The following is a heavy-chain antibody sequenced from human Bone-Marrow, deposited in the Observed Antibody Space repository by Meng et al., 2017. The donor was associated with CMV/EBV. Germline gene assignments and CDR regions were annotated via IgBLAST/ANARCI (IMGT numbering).Heavy chain of an antibody. V-gene: IGHV3-21*01. J-gene: IGHJ5*01. D-gene: IGHD3-3*01. CDR3: ARDPHDFWSGKNWCDS. CDR2: ISSSSSYI. Sequence: GESLKISCAASGFTFSSYSMNWVRQAPGKGLEWVSSISSSSSYIYYADSVKGRFTISRDTSMNTLYLQMNSLRAEDTAVYYCARDPHDFWSGKNWCDSWGQGILVTVSS. CDR1: GFTFSSYS.